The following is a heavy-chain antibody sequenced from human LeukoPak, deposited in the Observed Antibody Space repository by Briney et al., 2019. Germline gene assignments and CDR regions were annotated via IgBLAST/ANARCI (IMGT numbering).Heavy chain of an antibody. J-gene: IGHJ6*02. Sequence: GGSLRHSCAASGFTFSNAWMSWVRQAPGKGLEWVGRIKSKTDGGTTDYAAPVKGRFTISRDDSKNTLYLQMNSLKTEDTAVYYCTTHITIFGVVTDYGMDVWGQGTTVTVFS. CDR1: GFTFSNAW. CDR2: IKSKTDGGTT. V-gene: IGHV3-15*01. D-gene: IGHD3-3*01. CDR3: TTHITIFGVVTDYGMDV.